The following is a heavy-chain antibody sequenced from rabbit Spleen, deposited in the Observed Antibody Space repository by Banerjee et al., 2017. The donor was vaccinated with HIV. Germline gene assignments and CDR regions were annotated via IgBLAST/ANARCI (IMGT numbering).Heavy chain of an antibody. CDR2: INIVTGKS. V-gene: IGHV1S45*01. J-gene: IGHJ4*01. CDR3: TRDDGSGHYIDGYFNL. CDR1: GVSFSDKDV. Sequence: EQLEESGGGLVKPEGSLTLTCKASGVSFSDKDVMCWVRQAPGKGLEWIACINIVTGKSVYATWAKGRFTMSRTSSTTVTLQMTSLTAADTATYFCTRDDGSGHYIDGYFNLWGQGTLVTVS. D-gene: IGHD1-1*01.